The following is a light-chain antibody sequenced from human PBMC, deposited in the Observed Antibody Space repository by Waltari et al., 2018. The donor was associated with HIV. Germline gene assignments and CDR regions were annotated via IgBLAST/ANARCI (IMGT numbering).Light chain of an antibody. V-gene: IGLV10-54*01. CDR1: KNNVGFQG. CDR2: RGN. J-gene: IGLJ3*02. Sequence: QAGLTQPPSVSKALGQTATLTCTGDKNNVGFQGAAWLKHHQGHPPQLLSYRGNNRPSGVPDRFSASTSGKTASLNITGLQADDEADYYCSSRDTRLNGWVFGGGTHLTVL. CDR3: SSRDTRLNGWV.